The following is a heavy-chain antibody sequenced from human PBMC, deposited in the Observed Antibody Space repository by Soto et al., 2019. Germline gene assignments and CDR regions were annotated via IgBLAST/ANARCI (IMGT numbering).Heavy chain of an antibody. V-gene: IGHV1-18*03. CDR1: VYTFTNYG. Sequence: ASVKVCCKASVYTFTNYGIICVRQAPGQGLEWMGWISPHNGNTNYAQKVQGRVTMTTDTSTSTVYMELRSLRSDDMALYYCARDVNIFRGITYYYYAMDVWGQGTTVTVSS. CDR2: ISPHNGNT. CDR3: ARDVNIFRGITYYYYAMDV. D-gene: IGHD3-10*01. J-gene: IGHJ6*02.